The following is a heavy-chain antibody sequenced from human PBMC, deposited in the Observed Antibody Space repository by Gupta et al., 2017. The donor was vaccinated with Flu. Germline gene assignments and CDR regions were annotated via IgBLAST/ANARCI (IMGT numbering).Heavy chain of an antibody. Sequence: SSYALRWVRQAPGKGLEWVSGISGSGVSTYYADSVKGRFTISRDNSKNTLYLQMNSLRAEXTXVYYCVXDWSAAGGYYFDYWGQGTLVTVSS. CDR3: VXDWSAAGGYYFDY. CDR2: ISGSGVST. CDR1: SSYA. V-gene: IGHV3-23*01. D-gene: IGHD6-25*01. J-gene: IGHJ4*02.